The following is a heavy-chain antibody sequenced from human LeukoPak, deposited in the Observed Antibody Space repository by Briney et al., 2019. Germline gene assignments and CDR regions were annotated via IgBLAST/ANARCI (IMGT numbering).Heavy chain of an antibody. CDR1: GGSISSSSYY. CDR2: IYYSGST. V-gene: IGHV4-39*01. J-gene: IGHJ4*02. CDR3: APSMAVAGSQFVG. D-gene: IGHD6-19*01. Sequence: PSETLSLTCTVSGGSISSSSYYWGWIRQPPGKGLEWIGSIYYSGSTYYNPSVKSRVTISVDTSKNQFSLKLSSVTAADTAVYYCAPSMAVAGSQFVGWGQGTLVAVSS.